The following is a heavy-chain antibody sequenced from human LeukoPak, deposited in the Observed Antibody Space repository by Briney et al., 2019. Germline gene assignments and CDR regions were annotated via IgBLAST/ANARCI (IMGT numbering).Heavy chain of an antibody. Sequence: PSETLSLTCTVSGGSISSYFWSWIRQPAGKGLEWIGRIYTSGSTNYNPSLKSRVAMSVDTSKNQFSLKLSSVTAADTAVYYCARDNGGRIAAAGNDAFDIWGQGTMGTVSS. CDR3: ARDNGGRIAAAGNDAFDI. D-gene: IGHD6-13*01. CDR2: IYTSGST. J-gene: IGHJ3*02. CDR1: GGSISSYF. V-gene: IGHV4-4*07.